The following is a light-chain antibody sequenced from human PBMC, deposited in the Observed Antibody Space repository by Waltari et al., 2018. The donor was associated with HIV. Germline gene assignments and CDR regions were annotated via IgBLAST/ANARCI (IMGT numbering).Light chain of an antibody. CDR3: QQYGSSPPYS. CDR1: QSVSSSY. J-gene: IGKJ2*03. Sequence: EIVLTQSPGTLSLSPGERATRSCRASQSVSSSYLAWYQQKPGQAPRLLIYGASSSATGIPDRFSGSGSGTDFTLTISRLEPEDFAVYYCQQYGSSPPYSFGQGTKLEIK. V-gene: IGKV3-20*01. CDR2: GAS.